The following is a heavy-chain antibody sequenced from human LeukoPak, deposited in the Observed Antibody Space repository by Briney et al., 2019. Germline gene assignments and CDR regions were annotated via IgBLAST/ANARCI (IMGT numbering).Heavy chain of an antibody. Sequence: GSLRLSCAASGFTFSSYEMNWVRQAPGKGLEWVSYISSSGTTIYYADSVKGRFTISRDNAKNSLYLQMNSLRAEDTAVYYCVRVGVVVAATGNLWFDPWGQGTLVTVSS. V-gene: IGHV3-48*03. CDR2: ISSSGTTI. D-gene: IGHD2-15*01. J-gene: IGHJ5*02. CDR1: GFTFSSYE. CDR3: VRVGVVVAATGNLWFDP.